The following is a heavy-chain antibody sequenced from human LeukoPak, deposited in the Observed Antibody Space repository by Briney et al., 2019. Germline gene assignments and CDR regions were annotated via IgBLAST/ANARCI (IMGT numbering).Heavy chain of an antibody. J-gene: IGHJ4*02. CDR2: ISGSGGST. V-gene: IGHV3-23*01. CDR1: GFTFSSYA. D-gene: IGHD3-22*01. CDR3: AKNTMIVVVISHSDY. Sequence: GGSLRLPCAASGFTFSSYAMSWVRQAPGKGLEWVSAISGSGGSTYYADSVKGRFTISRDDSKNTLYLQMNSLRAEDTAVYYCAKNTMIVVVISHSDYWGQGTLVTVSS.